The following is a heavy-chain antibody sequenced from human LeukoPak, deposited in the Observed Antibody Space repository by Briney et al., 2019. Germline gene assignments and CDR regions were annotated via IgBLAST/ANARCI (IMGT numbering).Heavy chain of an antibody. CDR3: ARDFKGYYYMDV. Sequence: SETLSLTCTVSGGSISSYYWSWIRQPAGKGLEGIGRIYTSGSTNYNPSLKSRVTISVDKSKNQFSLKLSSVTAADTAVYYCARDFKGYYYMDVWGKATTVTVSS. CDR2: IYTSGST. CDR1: GGSISSYY. V-gene: IGHV4-4*07. J-gene: IGHJ6*03.